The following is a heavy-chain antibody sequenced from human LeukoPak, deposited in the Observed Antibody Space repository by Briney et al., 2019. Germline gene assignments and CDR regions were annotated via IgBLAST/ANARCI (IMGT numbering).Heavy chain of an antibody. J-gene: IGHJ1*01. D-gene: IGHD6-19*01. CDR3: AKDIAAVAGTTSNFQH. CDR2: ISWDGGST. V-gene: IGHV3-43D*03. CDR1: GFTFDDYA. Sequence: GGSLRLSCAASGFTFDDYAMHWVRQAPGKGLEWVSLISWDGGSTYYADSVKGRFTISRDNSKNSLYLQMNGLRAEDTALYYCAKDIAAVAGTTSNFQHWGQGTLVTVSS.